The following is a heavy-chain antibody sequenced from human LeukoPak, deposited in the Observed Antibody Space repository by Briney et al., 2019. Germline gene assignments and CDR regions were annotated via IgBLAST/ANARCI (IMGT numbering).Heavy chain of an antibody. V-gene: IGHV4-4*07. J-gene: IGHJ4*02. Sequence: TSETLSLTCSVSGGSISTYYWSWIRQPAGKGLEWIGRVYRSGNTNYNPSLKSRVTMSVDTSKNQLSLKLSSVTAADTAVYYCASVNTVATGQIDYWGQGTLVTVSS. D-gene: IGHD5-12*01. CDR3: ASVNTVATGQIDY. CDR1: GGSISTYY. CDR2: VYRSGNT.